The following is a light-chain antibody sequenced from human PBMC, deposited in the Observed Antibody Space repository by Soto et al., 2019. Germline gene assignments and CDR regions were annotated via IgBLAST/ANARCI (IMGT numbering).Light chain of an antibody. CDR3: ATWDSSLSAAF. CDR1: SSDIGSYDY. V-gene: IGLV2-14*01. Sequence: QSVLAQPASVSGSPGQSITISCTGTSSDIGSYDYVSWYQQHPGKAPNLIIYEVTDRPSGVSNRFSGSKSGNTASLTISGLHTGDEADYYCATWDSSLSAAFFGGGTKVTVL. J-gene: IGLJ2*01. CDR2: EVT.